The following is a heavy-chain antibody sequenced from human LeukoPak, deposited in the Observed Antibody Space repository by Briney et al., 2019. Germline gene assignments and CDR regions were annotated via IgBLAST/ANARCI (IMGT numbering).Heavy chain of an antibody. J-gene: IGHJ4*02. CDR3: AGRAQTTGWSFDY. D-gene: IGHD6-19*01. CDR1: GGSINPYH. Sequence: SETLSLTCFVSGGSINPYHWSWIRQPAGKGLEWIGQIHTSGSTNYNPSLKSRVAMSIDTSKNQFSLELSSVTAADTSVYYCAGRAQTTGWSFDYWGQGALVTVSS. V-gene: IGHV4-4*07. CDR2: IHTSGST.